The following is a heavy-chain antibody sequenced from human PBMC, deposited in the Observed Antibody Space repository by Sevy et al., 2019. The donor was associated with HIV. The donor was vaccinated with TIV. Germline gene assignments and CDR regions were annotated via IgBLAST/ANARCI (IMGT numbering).Heavy chain of an antibody. CDR3: ARALFHTVKHSYGMDV. CDR1: GYTFTSYY. V-gene: IGHV1-46*01. CDR2: INPSGGST. Sequence: ASVKVSCKASGYTFTSYYMHWVRQAPGQGLEWMGIINPSGGSTSYAQKFQGRVTMTRDTSTSTVYMELSSLRSEDTAVYYCARALFHTVKHSYGMDVWGQGTTVTVSS. D-gene: IGHD4-4*01. J-gene: IGHJ6*02.